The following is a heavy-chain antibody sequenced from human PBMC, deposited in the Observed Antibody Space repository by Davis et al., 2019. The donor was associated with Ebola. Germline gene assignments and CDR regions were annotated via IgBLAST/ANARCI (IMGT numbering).Heavy chain of an antibody. CDR1: GYSFTNYW. Sequence: GESLKISCKGSGYSFTNYWISWVRQMPGKGLEWMGRIDPSDSYTDYSPSFQGHVTISADKSISTAYLQWSGLKASDTAMYYCARGSYGYLYYFDYWGQGTLVTVSS. J-gene: IGHJ4*02. D-gene: IGHD5-18*01. CDR3: ARGSYGYLYYFDY. CDR2: IDPSDSYT. V-gene: IGHV5-10-1*01.